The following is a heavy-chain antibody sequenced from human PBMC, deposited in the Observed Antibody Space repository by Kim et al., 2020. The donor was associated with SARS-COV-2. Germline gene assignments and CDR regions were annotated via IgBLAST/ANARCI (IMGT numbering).Heavy chain of an antibody. CDR1: GFTFSSYA. CDR3: AKPPHYDFCSASYFDY. V-gene: IGHV3-23*01. CDR2: ISGSGGST. Sequence: RGSLRLSCAASGFTFSSYAMSWVRQAPGKGLEWVSAISGSGGSTYYADSVKSRFTISRDNSNNTLYLQMNILRAEHTAVYYCAKPPHYDFCSASYFDYLG. D-gene: IGHD3-3*01. J-gene: IGHJ4*01.